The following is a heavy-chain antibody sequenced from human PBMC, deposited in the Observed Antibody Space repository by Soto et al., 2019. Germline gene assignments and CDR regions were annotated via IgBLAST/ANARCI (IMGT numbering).Heavy chain of an antibody. D-gene: IGHD6-19*01. J-gene: IGHJ6*02. Sequence: QVQLQESGPGLVKPSQTLSLTCSLSGGSLSSGHYYWTWIRQPPGKGLEWIGYFYYSGSTYYNPSLKSRLTISKDRTKIQFSLNLTSVTAADTAVYYCARAGATTSAGYYYYGLDVWGQGTTVTVSS. CDR1: GGSLSSGHYY. CDR2: FYYSGST. CDR3: ARAGATTSAGYYYYGLDV. V-gene: IGHV4-30-4*01.